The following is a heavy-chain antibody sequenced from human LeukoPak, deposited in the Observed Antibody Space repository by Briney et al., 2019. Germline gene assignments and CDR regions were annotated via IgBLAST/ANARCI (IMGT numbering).Heavy chain of an antibody. CDR2: MFTSGSP. CDR1: GGSISSGSYY. V-gene: IGHV4-61*02. D-gene: IGHD1-26*01. Sequence: SETLSLTCTVSGGSISSGSYYWSWIPQPAGKGLEWIGRMFTSGSPNYNPSLKSRVTISVDTSKNQFSLKLSSVTAADTAVYYCARGVNSGYFDYCGQGTLVTVSS. CDR3: ARGVNSGYFDY. J-gene: IGHJ4*02.